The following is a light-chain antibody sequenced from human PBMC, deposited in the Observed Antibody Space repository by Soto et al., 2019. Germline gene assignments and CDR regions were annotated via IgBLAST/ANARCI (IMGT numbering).Light chain of an antibody. V-gene: IGKV3-20*01. CDR3: QQYGSSPPYN. CDR2: GAS. Sequence: EIVLTQSPGTLSLSPGERATLSCRASQSVSSSYLAWYQQKPGQAPRLLIYGASSRATGIPDRFCGSGSGTDFTISISRLEPEDFAVYYCQQYGSSPPYNFGQDTKLEIK. CDR1: QSVSSSY. J-gene: IGKJ2*01.